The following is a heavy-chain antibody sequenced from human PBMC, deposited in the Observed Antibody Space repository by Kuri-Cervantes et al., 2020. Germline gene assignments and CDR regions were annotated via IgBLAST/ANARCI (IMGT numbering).Heavy chain of an antibody. J-gene: IGHJ3*02. Sequence: ASVKVSCKASGYTFTGYYMHWVRQAPGQGLEWMGWINPNSGGTNYAQKFQGWVTMTRDTSISTAYMELSRLRSEDTAVYYCAAESYHDSSGYYPLGFDIWGQGTMVTVSS. CDR1: GYTFTGYY. D-gene: IGHD3-22*01. CDR3: AAESYHDSSGYYPLGFDI. CDR2: INPNSGGT. V-gene: IGHV1-2*04.